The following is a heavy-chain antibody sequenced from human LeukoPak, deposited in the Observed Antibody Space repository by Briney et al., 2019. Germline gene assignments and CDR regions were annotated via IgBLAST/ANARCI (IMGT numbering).Heavy chain of an antibody. V-gene: IGHV3-21*01. CDR2: ISSSSSYI. CDR3: ARDHESSCWFEP. D-gene: IGHD6-13*01. J-gene: IGHJ5*02. CDR1: GFTFSSYS. Sequence: GGSLRLSCAASGFTFSSYSMNWVRQAPGQGLEWVSSISSSSSYIYYADSVKGRFTISRDNAKNSLYLQMNSLRAEDTAVYYCARDHESSCWFEPWGQGTLVTVSP.